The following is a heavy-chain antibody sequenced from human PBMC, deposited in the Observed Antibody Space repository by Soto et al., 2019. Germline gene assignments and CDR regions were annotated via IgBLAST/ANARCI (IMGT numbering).Heavy chain of an antibody. CDR3: AKQSKLWREFDP. J-gene: IGHJ5*02. D-gene: IGHD2-21*01. CDR1: GFIANSNN. Sequence: EVQLVESGGGLVQPGGSLRLSCAASGFIANSNNMVWVRQAPGKGLEWVSLLQSGGSAYYGDSVKGRFTMSRDIAKNTLYLQMNNLRPDYTAVHYCAKQSKLWREFDPWAREPWPAAPQ. V-gene: IGHV3-53*04. CDR2: LQSGGSA.